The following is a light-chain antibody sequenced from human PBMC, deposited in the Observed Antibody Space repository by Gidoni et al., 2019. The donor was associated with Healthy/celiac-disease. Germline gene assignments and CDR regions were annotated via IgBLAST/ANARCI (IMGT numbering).Light chain of an antibody. CDR1: ALPKQY. CDR3: QSADSSGTWV. J-gene: IGLJ3*02. CDR2: KDS. Sequence: SYALTQPPSVSVSPGQTARITCSGDALPKQYAYWYQQTPGQAPVLVIYKDSERPSGIPERFSVSSSGTTVTLTISGVQAEDEADYYCQSADSSGTWVFGGGTKLTVL. V-gene: IGLV3-25*03.